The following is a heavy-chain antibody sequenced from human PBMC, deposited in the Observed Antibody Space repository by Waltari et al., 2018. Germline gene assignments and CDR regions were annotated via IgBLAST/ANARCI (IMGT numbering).Heavy chain of an antibody. CDR2: ISWNRGSI. Sequence: EVQLVESGGGLVQPGRSLRLSCAASGFTFDDYAMHWVRQAPGKGLEWVSGISWNRGSIGYADYVNGRVTISRDNSKNTLYLQMNSRRAEDTAVYYCAREGRAARAFDYWGQGTLVTVSS. CDR3: AREGRAARAFDY. J-gene: IGHJ4*02. V-gene: IGHV3-9*01. D-gene: IGHD6-6*01. CDR1: GFTFDDYA.